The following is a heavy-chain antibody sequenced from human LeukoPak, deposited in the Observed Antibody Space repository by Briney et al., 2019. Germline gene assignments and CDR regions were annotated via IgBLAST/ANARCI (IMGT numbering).Heavy chain of an antibody. Sequence: ASVKVSCKASGYTFTSDGISWVRQAPGQGLEWMGWISAYNGNTNYAQKLQGRVTMTTDTSTSTAYMELRSLRSDDTAVYYCARGSGRHYYYYGMDVWGQGTTVTVSS. CDR2: ISAYNGNT. CDR3: ARGSGRHYYYYGMDV. CDR1: GYTFTSDG. J-gene: IGHJ6*02. D-gene: IGHD1-26*01. V-gene: IGHV1-18*01.